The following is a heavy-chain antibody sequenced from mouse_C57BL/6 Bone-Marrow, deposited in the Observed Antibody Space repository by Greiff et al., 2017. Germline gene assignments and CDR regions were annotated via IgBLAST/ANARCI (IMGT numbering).Heavy chain of an antibody. D-gene: IGHD2-2*01. Sequence: QVQLKQPGAELVKPGASVKLSCKASGYTFTSYWMHWVKQRPGRGLEWIGRIDPNSGGTKYNEKFKSKATLTVDKPSSTAYMQLSSVTSEDSAVYYCERWGWGYGYDERGAMDYWGQGTSVTVSS. CDR2: IDPNSGGT. CDR3: ERWGWGYGYDERGAMDY. V-gene: IGHV1-72*01. J-gene: IGHJ4*01. CDR1: GYTFTSYW.